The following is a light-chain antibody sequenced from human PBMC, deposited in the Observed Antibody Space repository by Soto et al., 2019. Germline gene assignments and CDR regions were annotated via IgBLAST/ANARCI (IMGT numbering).Light chain of an antibody. V-gene: IGKV3-15*01. J-gene: IGKJ5*01. CDR1: QSVSSN. CDR3: QQYNNWPLT. Sequence: EKVMTQSPATLSVSPGERATLSGRASQSVSSNLAWYQQKPGQAPRLLIYGASSRATGIPVRFSGSGSGTEFTLTISSLQSEDFAVYYCQQYNNWPLTFGQGTLLEI. CDR2: GAS.